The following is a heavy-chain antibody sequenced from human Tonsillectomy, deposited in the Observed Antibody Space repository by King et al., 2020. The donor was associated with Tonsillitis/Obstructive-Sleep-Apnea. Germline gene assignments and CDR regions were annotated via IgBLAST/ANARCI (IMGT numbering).Heavy chain of an antibody. J-gene: IGHJ6*02. V-gene: IGHV3-30*04. CDR2: ISYDGSNK. D-gene: IGHD3-3*01. Sequence: VQLVESGGGVVQPGRSLRFSCAASGFTFSSYAMHWVRQAPGKGLEGVAVISYDGSNKYYADSVKGRFTISRDNSKNTLYLHMNSLRAEDTAVYYCAREGYDFWSGLNPYYYCYGMDVWGQGTTVTVSS. CDR3: AREGYDFWSGLNPYYYCYGMDV. CDR1: GFTFSSYA.